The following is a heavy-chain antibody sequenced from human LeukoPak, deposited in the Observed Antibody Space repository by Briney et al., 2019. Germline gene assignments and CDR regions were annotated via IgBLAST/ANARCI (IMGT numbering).Heavy chain of an antibody. CDR1: GYSFSSYW. J-gene: IGHJ4*02. V-gene: IGHV5-51*01. D-gene: IGHD3-16*01. Sequence: GASLKISRQGSGYSFSSYWIGWVRQMRGKGLEWMGIIYPGDSDTRYSPSFQGQVTISADKSISTAYLQWSSLKAADTAMYYCARRGSNEFFEYWGQGTLVTVSS. CDR2: IYPGDSDT. CDR3: ARRGSNEFFEY.